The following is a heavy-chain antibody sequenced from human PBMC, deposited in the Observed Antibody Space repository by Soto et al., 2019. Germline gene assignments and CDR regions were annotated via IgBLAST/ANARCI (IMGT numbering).Heavy chain of an antibody. D-gene: IGHD3-10*01. CDR2: ISAYNGNT. CDR1: GYTFTSYG. CDR3: AREIGGSGSYHIPPYYFDY. Sequence: ASVKVSCKASGYTFTSYGISWVRQAPGQGLEWMGWISAYNGNTNYAQKLQGRVTMTTDTSTSTAYMELRGLRSDETAVYYCAREIGGSGSYHIPPYYFDYWGQGTLVTVSS. J-gene: IGHJ4*02. V-gene: IGHV1-18*01.